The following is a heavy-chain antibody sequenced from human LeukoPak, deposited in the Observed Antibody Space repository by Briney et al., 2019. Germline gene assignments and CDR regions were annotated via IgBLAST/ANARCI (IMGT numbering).Heavy chain of an antibody. D-gene: IGHD4-17*01. CDR2: ISGSGGST. CDR3: ARDIPATVTTPDY. CDR1: GFTFTTYA. Sequence: PGGSLRLSCAASGFTFTTYAMSWVRQAPGKGLEWVSSISGSGGSTYYADSVKGRFTISRDNAKNSLYLQMNSLRAEDTAVYYCARDIPATVTTPDYWGQGTLVTVSS. J-gene: IGHJ4*02. V-gene: IGHV3-23*01.